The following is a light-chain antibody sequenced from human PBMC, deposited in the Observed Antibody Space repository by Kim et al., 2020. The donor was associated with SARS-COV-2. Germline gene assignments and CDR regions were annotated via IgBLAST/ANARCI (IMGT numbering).Light chain of an antibody. J-gene: IGLJ3*02. Sequence: SYELTQPPSVSVSPGQTARITCSGDALPNQYVYWYQQRPGRAPVLIIYKDTERPSGVPERISGSSSGTKATLTISGVQAEDESDYYCQSPDSSATWVFGGGTQLTVL. CDR3: QSPDSSATWV. V-gene: IGLV3-25*03. CDR2: KDT. CDR1: ALPNQY.